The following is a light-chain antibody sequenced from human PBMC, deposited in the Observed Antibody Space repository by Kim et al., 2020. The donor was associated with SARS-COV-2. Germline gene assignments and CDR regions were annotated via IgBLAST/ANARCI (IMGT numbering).Light chain of an antibody. CDR3: QQSHTLWT. CDR1: QDITRW. V-gene: IGKV1-5*03. J-gene: IGKJ1*01. CDR2: QAS. Sequence: DIQMTQSPSTLSASVGDRVTITCRASQDITRWMAWFQQRSGEAPRLLIYQASNLESGVPSRFSGSGSGTEFTLTISSLQPDDFATYYCQQSHTLWTFGQGTKVDIK.